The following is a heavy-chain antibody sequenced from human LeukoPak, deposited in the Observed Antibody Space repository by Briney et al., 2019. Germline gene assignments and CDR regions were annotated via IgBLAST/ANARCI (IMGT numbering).Heavy chain of an antibody. J-gene: IGHJ6*03. D-gene: IGHD2-2*01. Sequence: SVKVSCKASGGTFSSYAISWVRQAPGQGLEWMGGIIPIFGTANYAQKFQGRVTITANESTSTAYMELSSLRSEDTAVYYCARATEYQLHYYYYYMDVWGKGTTVIFSS. CDR3: ARATEYQLHYYYYYMDV. CDR1: GGTFSSYA. CDR2: IIPIFGTA. V-gene: IGHV1-69*01.